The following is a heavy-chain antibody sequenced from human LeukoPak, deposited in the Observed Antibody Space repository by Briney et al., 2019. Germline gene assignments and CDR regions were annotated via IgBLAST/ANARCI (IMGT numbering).Heavy chain of an antibody. CDR2: IYYSGST. CDR1: GGSISSYY. CDR3: ARSRRGSGWYSGWFDP. D-gene: IGHD6-19*01. V-gene: IGHV4-59*01. J-gene: IGHJ5*02. Sequence: SETLSLTCTVSGGSISSYYWSWIRQPPGKGLEWIGYIYYSGSTNYNPSHKSRVTISVDTSKNQFSLKLSSVTAADTAVYYCARSRRGSGWYSGWFDPWGQGTLVTVSS.